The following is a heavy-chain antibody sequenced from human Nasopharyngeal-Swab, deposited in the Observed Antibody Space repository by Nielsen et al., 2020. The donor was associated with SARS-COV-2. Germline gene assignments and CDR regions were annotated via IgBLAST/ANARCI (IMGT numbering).Heavy chain of an antibody. Sequence: ASLMVSCKASGYTFTSYGISWARQAPGQGLEWMGWISAYNGNTNYAQKLQGRVTMITDTSTSTAYMELRSLRSDDTAVYYCARDRSYYDFWSGYMDVWGQGTTVTVSS. CDR2: ISAYNGNT. D-gene: IGHD3-3*01. CDR1: GYTFTSYG. V-gene: IGHV1-18*01. J-gene: IGHJ6*02. CDR3: ARDRSYYDFWSGYMDV.